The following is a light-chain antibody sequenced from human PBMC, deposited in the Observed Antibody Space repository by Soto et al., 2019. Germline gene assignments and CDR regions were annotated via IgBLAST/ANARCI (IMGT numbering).Light chain of an antibody. CDR2: SAS. V-gene: IGKV3-15*01. CDR3: QQYIHGYT. CDR1: HSVSTS. J-gene: IGKJ2*01. Sequence: EVVMTQSPATLSLFPGERATLSCRASHSVSTSLAWYQQKPGQAPRLLIYSASTRATDIPARFSGSGSGTEFTLTISSLESEDFAVYYCQQYIHGYTFGQGTKLEIK.